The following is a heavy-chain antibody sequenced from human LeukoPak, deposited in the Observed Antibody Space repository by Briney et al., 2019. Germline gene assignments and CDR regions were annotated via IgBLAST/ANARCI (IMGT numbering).Heavy chain of an antibody. CDR2: ISYRGST. Sequence: PSETLSLTCTVSGGSISSGAYFWTWIRQHPGKGLEWIGYISYRGSTSYNPSLKGRVTISEDTSKTQFSLKLSSVTAADTAVYYCASSRYYDSSGYYHFDYWGQGTLVTVSS. J-gene: IGHJ4*02. CDR1: GGSISSGAYF. D-gene: IGHD3-22*01. V-gene: IGHV4-31*03. CDR3: ASSRYYDSSGYYHFDY.